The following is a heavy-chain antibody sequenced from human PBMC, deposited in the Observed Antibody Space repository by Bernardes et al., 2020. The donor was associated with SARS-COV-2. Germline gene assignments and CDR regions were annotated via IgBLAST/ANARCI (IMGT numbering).Heavy chain of an antibody. CDR2: ISGTGRYI. Sequence: LKVFCLGSGYRFRSHTMTWVRKAPGKGLEWVSLISGTGRYIYYADSVMGRFTISRDNAQNSLSLQMNSLTAEDTAIYYCTRDVVDRGDFWAGQSDYWGQGALVTVSS. CDR3: TRDVVDRGDFWAGQSDY. V-gene: IGHV3-21*01. J-gene: IGHJ4*02. CDR1: GYRFRSHT. D-gene: IGHD3-3*01.